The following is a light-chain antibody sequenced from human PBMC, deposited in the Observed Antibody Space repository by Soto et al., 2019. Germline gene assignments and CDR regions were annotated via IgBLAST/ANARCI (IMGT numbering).Light chain of an antibody. CDR2: GAS. CDR3: QQYTNWPRT. Sequence: VVTQSPATLSASPVERATLSCRASQSVSSNSAWYQQKPGQAPRLLIYGASTRATGIPARFSGSGSGTEFTLTISSLQAEDFAVYYCQQYTNWPRTFGQGTKV. CDR1: QSVSSN. J-gene: IGKJ1*01. V-gene: IGKV3-15*01.